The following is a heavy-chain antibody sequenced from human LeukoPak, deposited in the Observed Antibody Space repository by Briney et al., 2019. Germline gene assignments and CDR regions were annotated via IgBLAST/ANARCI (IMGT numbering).Heavy chain of an antibody. Sequence: PSETLSLTCTVSGGSMNSHYWSWIRQPPGKGLEWLGYISYIGSTNYSPSLKSRVTISVDTSKNQFSLRLSSVTAADTAVYFCAGDQLALNAHNIWGQGTMVSVSS. J-gene: IGHJ3*02. CDR3: AGDQLALNAHNI. CDR1: GGSMNSHY. D-gene: IGHD1-1*01. V-gene: IGHV4-59*11. CDR2: ISYIGST.